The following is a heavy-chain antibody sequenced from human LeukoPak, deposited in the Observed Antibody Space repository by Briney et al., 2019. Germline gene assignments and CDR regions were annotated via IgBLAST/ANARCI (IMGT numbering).Heavy chain of an antibody. V-gene: IGHV1-46*01. CDR2: MNPSGTST. CDR1: GYSLTRYY. Sequence: EASVKVSCKASGYSLTRYYMHWVRRAPGQGLEWKGIMNPSGTSTNYAQKFQGRVIMTGDTSTSTVYMELRSLRSGDTAVYYCARALYYYDSRSYDDFDYWGQGTLVTVSS. J-gene: IGHJ4*02. D-gene: IGHD3-22*01. CDR3: ARALYYYDSRSYDDFDY.